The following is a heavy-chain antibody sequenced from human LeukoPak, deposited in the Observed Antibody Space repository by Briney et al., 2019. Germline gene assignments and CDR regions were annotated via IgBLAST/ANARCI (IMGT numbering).Heavy chain of an antibody. J-gene: IGHJ4*02. Sequence: GGSLRLSCAVSGFAFRNYAMTWVRQAPGKGLEWVSSIDSGFGTHYADSVKGRFTISRDNSKNTLYLQMNGLRAEDTAVYYCAKIAVAADNYWAQGTLVAVSS. V-gene: IGHV3-23*01. CDR1: GFAFRNYA. CDR3: AKIAVAADNY. CDR2: IDSGFGT. D-gene: IGHD6-19*01.